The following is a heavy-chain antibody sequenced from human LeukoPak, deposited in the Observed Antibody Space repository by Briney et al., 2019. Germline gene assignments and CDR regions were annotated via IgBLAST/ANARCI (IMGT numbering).Heavy chain of an antibody. CDR2: IRSKAYGGTT. D-gene: IGHD3-3*01. Sequence: GSLRLSCTASGFTFGDYAMSWVRQAPGKGLEWVGFIRSKAYGGTTEYAASVKGRFTISRDDSKSIAYLQMNSLKTEDTAVYYCTREAYYDFWSGYPAFDYWGQGTLVTVSS. J-gene: IGHJ4*02. V-gene: IGHV3-49*04. CDR3: TREAYYDFWSGYPAFDY. CDR1: GFTFGDYA.